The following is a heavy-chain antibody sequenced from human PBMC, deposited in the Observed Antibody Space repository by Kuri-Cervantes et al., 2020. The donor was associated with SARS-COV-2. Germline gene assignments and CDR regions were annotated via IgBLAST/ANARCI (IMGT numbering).Heavy chain of an antibody. CDR2: IYSGGST. D-gene: IGHD1-1*01. J-gene: IGHJ4*02. V-gene: IGHV3-53*05. CDR1: GFTVSSNY. Sequence: GGSLRLSCAASGFTVSSNYMSWVRQAPGKGLEWVSVIYSGGSTYYADPVKGRFTISRDNSKNTLYLQMNSLRAEDTAVYYCAKDHSNWNSYYFDYWGQGTLVTVSS. CDR3: AKDHSNWNSYYFDY.